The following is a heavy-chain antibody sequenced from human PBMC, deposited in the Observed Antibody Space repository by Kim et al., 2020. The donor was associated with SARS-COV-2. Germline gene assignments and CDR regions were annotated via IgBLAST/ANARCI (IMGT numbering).Heavy chain of an antibody. V-gene: IGHV4-34*01. Sequence: SETLSLTCAVYGGSFSGYYWSWVRQPPGKGLEWIWEINHSGSTNYNPSLKSRVTISVDTSKNQFSLKLSSVTAADTAVYYCARGEGLYGDYVLDYWGQGTLVTVSS. CDR3: ARGEGLYGDYVLDY. CDR1: GGSFSGYY. D-gene: IGHD4-17*01. CDR2: INHSGST. J-gene: IGHJ4*02.